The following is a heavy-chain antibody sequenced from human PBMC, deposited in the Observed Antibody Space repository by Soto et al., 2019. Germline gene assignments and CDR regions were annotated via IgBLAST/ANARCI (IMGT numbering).Heavy chain of an antibody. CDR1: GGTFSSYT. CDR2: IIPILGIA. J-gene: IGHJ6*03. CDR3: ARGATGFLEWSPPYYYYYMDV. Sequence: GASVKVSCKASGGTFSSYTISWVRQAPGQGLEWMGRIIPILGIANYAQKFQGRVTITADKSTSTAYMELSSLRSEDTAVYYCARGATGFLEWSPPYYYYYMDVWGKGTTVTVSS. D-gene: IGHD3-3*01. V-gene: IGHV1-69*02.